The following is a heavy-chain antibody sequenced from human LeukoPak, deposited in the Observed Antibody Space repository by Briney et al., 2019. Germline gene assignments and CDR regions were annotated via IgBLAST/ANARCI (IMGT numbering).Heavy chain of an antibody. J-gene: IGHJ4*02. CDR3: ARSWGAGTTVV. CDR1: GGSISSYY. Sequence: PSETLSLTCTVSGGSISSYYWNWIRQPPGKGLEWIGYIHYSGNGNYNPSLKSRVTISVDTSKNQLSLKLSSVTAADTAVYYCARSWGAGTTVVWGQGTLVTVSP. V-gene: IGHV4-59*01. CDR2: IHYSGNG. D-gene: IGHD1-7*01.